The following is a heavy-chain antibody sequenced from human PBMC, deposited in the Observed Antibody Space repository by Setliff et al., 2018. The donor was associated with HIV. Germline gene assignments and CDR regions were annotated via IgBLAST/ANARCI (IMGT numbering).Heavy chain of an antibody. Sequence: ASVKVSCKASGYTFTSYGINWVRQAPGQGLEWMGWINTNTGYPTYAQAFRGRFVFSLDTSVSTAYLEISSLEAEDTAVYFCARVRTSYNFWVGDVFDPWGQGTLVTVSS. D-gene: IGHD1-1*01. V-gene: IGHV7-4-1*02. J-gene: IGHJ5*02. CDR2: INTNTGYP. CDR3: ARVRTSYNFWVGDVFDP. CDR1: GYTFTSYG.